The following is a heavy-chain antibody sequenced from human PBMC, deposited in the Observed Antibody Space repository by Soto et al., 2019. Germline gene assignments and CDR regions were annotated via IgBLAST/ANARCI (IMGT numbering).Heavy chain of an antibody. D-gene: IGHD6-6*01. Sequence: EVQLAESGGGLAQPGGSLRLSCAASGFTLSGYAMDWVRQAPGKGLEYVSGISSNGVGTYYANSVQGRFTISRDNSKNTVYLHMGSLRPEDMAVYYCAWRDRPDFYYMDVWGKGTTVTVSS. CDR3: AWRDRPDFYYMDV. V-gene: IGHV3-64*01. CDR1: GFTLSGYA. J-gene: IGHJ6*03. CDR2: ISSNGVGT.